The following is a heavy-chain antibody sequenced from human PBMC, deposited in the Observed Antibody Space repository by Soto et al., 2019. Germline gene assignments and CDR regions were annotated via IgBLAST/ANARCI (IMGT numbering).Heavy chain of an antibody. J-gene: IGHJ4*02. V-gene: IGHV4-59*08. CDR1: GGSISSHY. D-gene: IGHD3-22*01. Sequence: SETLSLTCTVSGGSISSHYCSWMRQSPGKGLEWIGYMHYSNGYRSYNPSLNSRVTLSVDTSKNQFSLKLSSVTAADTAVYYCARSDHYYYDSSGYWDYWGQGTLVTVSS. CDR2: MHYSNGYR. CDR3: ARSDHYYYDSSGYWDY.